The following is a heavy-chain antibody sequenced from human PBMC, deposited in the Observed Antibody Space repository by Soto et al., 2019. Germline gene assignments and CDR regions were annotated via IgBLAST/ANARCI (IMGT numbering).Heavy chain of an antibody. CDR2: ISGSGGAT. Sequence: EVQLLESGGGLVQPGGALRLSCAASGFTFRSYAMSWVRQAPGKGLEWVSIISGSGGATYYADSVKGRFTISRDNSKNTLYLQVTSLRAEDTAVYYCEKGDSSWSYFDFGGQGTLVTVSS. J-gene: IGHJ4*02. V-gene: IGHV3-23*01. D-gene: IGHD6-13*01. CDR3: EKGDSSWSYFDF. CDR1: GFTFRSYA.